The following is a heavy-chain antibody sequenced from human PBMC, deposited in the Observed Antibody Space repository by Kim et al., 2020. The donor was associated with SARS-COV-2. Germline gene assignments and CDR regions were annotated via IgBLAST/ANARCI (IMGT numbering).Heavy chain of an antibody. CDR1: GFTFSNYG. Sequence: GGSLLSCAASGFTFSNYGMHWVRQAPGKGLEWVSIISYDGSNKDYADSVKGRFTISRDNSKNTLYVQMSSLRAEDTGVYYCAKDRGMAAAGSNYYYGMDVWGQGTTVTVSS. D-gene: IGHD6-13*01. CDR3: AKDRGMAAAGSNYYYGMDV. J-gene: IGHJ6*02. V-gene: IGHV3-30*18. CDR2: ISYDGSNK.